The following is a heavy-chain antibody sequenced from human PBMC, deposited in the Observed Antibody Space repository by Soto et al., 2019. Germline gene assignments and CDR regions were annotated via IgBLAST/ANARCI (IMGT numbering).Heavy chain of an antibody. CDR2: IWYDGSNK. J-gene: IGHJ6*02. Sequence: QVQLVESGGGVVQPGRSLRLSCAASGFTFSSYGMHWVRQAPGKGLEWVAVIWYDGSNKYYADSVKGRFTISRDNSKNTLYLQMNSLRAEDTAVYYCAREPGIAAAGTYYYYGMDVWGQGTTVTVSS. CDR3: AREPGIAAAGTYYYYGMDV. CDR1: GFTFSSYG. D-gene: IGHD6-13*01. V-gene: IGHV3-33*01.